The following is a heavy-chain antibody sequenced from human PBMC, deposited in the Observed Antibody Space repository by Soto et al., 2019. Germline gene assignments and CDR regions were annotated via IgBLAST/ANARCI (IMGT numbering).Heavy chain of an antibody. V-gene: IGHV4-31*03. Sequence: SETLSLTCTVSGGSISSGGYYWSWIRQHPGKGMEWIGYIYNSGSTYYNPSLKSRVTISVDTSKNQFSLKLSSVTAADTAVYYCAIGSGDYDYVWGSYRYTGFDYWGQGTLVTVSS. CDR3: AIGSGDYDYVWGSYRYTGFDY. CDR1: GGSISSGGYY. CDR2: IYNSGST. J-gene: IGHJ4*02. D-gene: IGHD3-16*02.